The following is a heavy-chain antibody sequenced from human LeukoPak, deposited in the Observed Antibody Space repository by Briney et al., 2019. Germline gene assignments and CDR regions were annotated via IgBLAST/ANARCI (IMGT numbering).Heavy chain of an antibody. V-gene: IGHV3-48*03. CDR3: ARVLKYYDFWSGYYRGGIAAFDI. Sequence: GGSLRLSCAASGFTFSSYEMNWVRQAPGKGLEWVSYISSSGSNIYYADSVKGRFTISRDNAKNSLYLQMNSLRAEDTAVYYCARVLKYYDFWSGYYRGGIAAFDIWGQGTMVTVSS. CDR2: ISSSGSNI. J-gene: IGHJ3*02. D-gene: IGHD3-3*01. CDR1: GFTFSSYE.